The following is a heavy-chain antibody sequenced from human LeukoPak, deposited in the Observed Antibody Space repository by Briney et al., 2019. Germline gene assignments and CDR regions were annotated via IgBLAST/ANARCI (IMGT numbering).Heavy chain of an antibody. Sequence: SETLSLTCTVSGGSISSYYWSWIRQPPGKGLEWIGYIYYSGSTNYNPSLKSRVTISVDTSKNQFSLKLSSVTAADTAVYYCAREVPSNYDYVWGSYRSYYFDYWGQGTLVTVSS. CDR1: GGSISSYY. CDR3: AREVPSNYDYVWGSYRSYYFDY. V-gene: IGHV4-59*01. CDR2: IYYSGST. J-gene: IGHJ4*02. D-gene: IGHD3-16*02.